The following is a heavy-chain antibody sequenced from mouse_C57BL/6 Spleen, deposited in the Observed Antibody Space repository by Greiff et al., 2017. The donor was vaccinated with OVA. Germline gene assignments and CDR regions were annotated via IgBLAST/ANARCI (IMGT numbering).Heavy chain of an antibody. D-gene: IGHD1-1*01. J-gene: IGHJ1*03. CDR3: ARSSFSTTPGYFDV. V-gene: IGHV1-39*01. Sequence: EVQLQQSGPELVKPGASVKISCKASGYSFTDYNMNWVKQSNGKSLEWIGVINPNYGTTSYNQKFKGKATLTVDQSSSTAYMQLNSLTSEDSAVYDCARSSFSTTPGYFDVWGTGTTVTVSS. CDR2: INPNYGTT. CDR1: GYSFTDYN.